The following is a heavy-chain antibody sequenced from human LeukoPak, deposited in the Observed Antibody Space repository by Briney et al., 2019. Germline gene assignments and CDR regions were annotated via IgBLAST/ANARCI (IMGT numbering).Heavy chain of an antibody. CDR2: IYYSGST. CDR1: GGSISSYY. V-gene: IGHV4-59*06. D-gene: IGHD4-17*01. CDR3: ARSFYGDYRTFDY. J-gene: IGHJ4*02. Sequence: PSETLSLTCTVSGGSISSYYWSWIRQHPGKGLEWIGYIYYSGSTYYNPSLKSRVTISVDTSKNQFSLKLSSVTAADTAVYYCARSFYGDYRTFDYWGQGTLVTVSS.